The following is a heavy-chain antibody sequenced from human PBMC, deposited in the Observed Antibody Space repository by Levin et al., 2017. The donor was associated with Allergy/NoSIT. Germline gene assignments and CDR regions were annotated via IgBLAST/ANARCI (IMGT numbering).Heavy chain of an antibody. V-gene: IGHV3-48*02. D-gene: IGHD6-13*01. J-gene: IGHJ4*02. CDR3: ARDIAASADPFDY. Sequence: GESLKISCAASGFTFSTHSMNWVRQAPGKGLEWVSYISRGSDTIYYADSVKGRFTISRDNAKNSLYLQMNSLRDEDTAVYYCARDIAASADPFDYWGQGTLVTVSS. CDR2: ISRGSDTI. CDR1: GFTFSTHS.